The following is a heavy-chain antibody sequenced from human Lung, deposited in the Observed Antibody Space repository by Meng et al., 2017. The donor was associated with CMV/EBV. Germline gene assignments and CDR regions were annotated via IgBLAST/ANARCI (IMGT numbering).Heavy chain of an antibody. CDR1: GGSFSGSY. D-gene: IGHD3-10*01. CDR2: INHRGST. CDR3: ARGYGSETYLNYFDY. V-gene: IGHV4-34*01. Sequence: VYGGSFSGSYWSWLRQSPGRGLEWIGAINHRGSTTYNPSLKSRVTMSVATYKNQFSLRLRSVTAADTSVYYCARGYGSETYLNYFDYWGQGTLVTVSS. J-gene: IGHJ4*02.